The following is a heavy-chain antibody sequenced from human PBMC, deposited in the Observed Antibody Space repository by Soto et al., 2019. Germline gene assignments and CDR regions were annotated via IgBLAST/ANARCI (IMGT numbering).Heavy chain of an antibody. CDR1: GYTFTYRY. Sequence: SVKVSCKASGYTFTYRYLHWVRQAPGQALEWMGWTTPFNGNSNYAQKFQDRVTIIRDRSMSTAYMELSSLRSEDTAMYYCASPIYYYGSTSLAYWGQGTLVTVSS. V-gene: IGHV1-45*02. CDR2: TTPFNGNS. CDR3: ASPIYYYGSTSLAY. D-gene: IGHD3-22*01. J-gene: IGHJ4*02.